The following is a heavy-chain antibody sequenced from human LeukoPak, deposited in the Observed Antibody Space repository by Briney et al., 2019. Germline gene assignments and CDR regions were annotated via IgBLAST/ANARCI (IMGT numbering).Heavy chain of an antibody. Sequence: SETLSLTCTVSGGSINNYYWNWIRQSAGKGLEWIGRISDSGYTNYNPSVQSRLSMSVDTSKNQFSLRLTSVTAADTAVDYCARGEHTCDYWGQGTLVSVSS. CDR1: GGSINNYY. J-gene: IGHJ4*02. D-gene: IGHD1-26*01. CDR3: ARGEHTCDY. CDR2: ISDSGYT. V-gene: IGHV4-4*07.